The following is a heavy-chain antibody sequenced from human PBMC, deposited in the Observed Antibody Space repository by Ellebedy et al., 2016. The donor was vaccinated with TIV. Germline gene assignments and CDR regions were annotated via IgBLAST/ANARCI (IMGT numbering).Heavy chain of an antibody. CDR2: ISDGGNK. V-gene: IGHV4-59*02. CDR3: AGSDYGDPPEWFDP. J-gene: IGHJ5*02. D-gene: IGHD4/OR15-4a*01. Sequence: SETLSLXXSVSGGTVSTYKWNWIRHYPGKALEWIGYISDGGNKIYNPSLKTRVTMSVDAARNQVSLSLRSVTAADTAVYYCAGSDYGDPPEWFDPWGPGTRVTVSA. CDR1: GGTVSTYK.